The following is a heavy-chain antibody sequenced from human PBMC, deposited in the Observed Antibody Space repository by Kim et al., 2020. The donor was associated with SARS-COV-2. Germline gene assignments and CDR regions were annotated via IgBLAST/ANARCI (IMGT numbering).Heavy chain of an antibody. CDR3: AKEWALYDFWSGYYNLLPTWMDV. CDR1: GFTFSSYG. Sequence: GGSLRLSCAASGFTFSSYGMHWVRQAPGKGLEWVAVISYDGSNKYYADSVKGRFTISRDNSKNTLYLQMNSLRAEDTAVYYCAKEWALYDFWSGYYNLLPTWMDVWGQGTTVTVSS. V-gene: IGHV3-30*18. CDR2: ISYDGSNK. J-gene: IGHJ6*02. D-gene: IGHD3-3*01.